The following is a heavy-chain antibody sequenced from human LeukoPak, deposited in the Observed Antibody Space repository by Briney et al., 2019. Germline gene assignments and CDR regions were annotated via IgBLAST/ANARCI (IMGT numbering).Heavy chain of an antibody. D-gene: IGHD3-3*01. V-gene: IGHV4-59*11. J-gene: IGHJ4*02. Sequence: SETLSLTCTVSGGSISSHYWSWIRRPPGKGLEWIGYIYYSGSTNYNPSLKSRVTISVDTSKNQFSLKLSSVTAADTAVYYCARGRRFLEWLSDFDYWGQGTLVTVSS. CDR2: IYYSGST. CDR1: GGSISSHY. CDR3: ARGRRFLEWLSDFDY.